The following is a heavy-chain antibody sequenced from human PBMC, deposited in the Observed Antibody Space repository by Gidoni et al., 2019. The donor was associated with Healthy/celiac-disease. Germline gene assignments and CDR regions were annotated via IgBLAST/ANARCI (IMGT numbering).Heavy chain of an antibody. CDR3: AKDPCRGDCYLNLGDYYGMDV. J-gene: IGHJ6*02. D-gene: IGHD2-21*02. V-gene: IGHV3-23*01. CDR2: ISGSGGST. Sequence: SAISGSGGSTYYADSVKGRFTISRDNSKNTLYLQMNSLRAEDTAVYYCAKDPCRGDCYLNLGDYYGMDVWGQGTTVTVSS.